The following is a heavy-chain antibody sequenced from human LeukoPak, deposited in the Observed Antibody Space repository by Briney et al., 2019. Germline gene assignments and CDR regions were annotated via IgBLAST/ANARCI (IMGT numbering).Heavy chain of an antibody. D-gene: IGHD1-1*01. J-gene: IGHJ4*02. Sequence: GESLKISCKASGYSFTNNWIGWVRQMPGKGLEWMGIIYPGDSDTRYSPSFQGQVTISADKSISTAYLQWSSLKASDTAMYYCARPLRTENGEFDYWGQGALVTVSS. CDR2: IYPGDSDT. CDR1: GYSFTNNW. CDR3: ARPLRTENGEFDY. V-gene: IGHV5-51*01.